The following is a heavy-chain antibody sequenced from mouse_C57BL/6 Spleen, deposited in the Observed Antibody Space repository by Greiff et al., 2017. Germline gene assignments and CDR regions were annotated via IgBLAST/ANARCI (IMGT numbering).Heavy chain of an antibody. CDR2: IRSKSNNYAT. CDR3: VRGVYAMDY. V-gene: IGHV10-1*01. CDR1: GFSFNTYA. Sequence: EVKLEESGGGLVQPKGSLKLSCAASGFSFNTYAMNWVRQAPGKGLEWVARIRSKSNNYATYYADSVKDRLTISRDDSESMLYLQMNDLKTEDTAMYYCVRGVYAMDYWGQGTSVTVSS. J-gene: IGHJ4*01.